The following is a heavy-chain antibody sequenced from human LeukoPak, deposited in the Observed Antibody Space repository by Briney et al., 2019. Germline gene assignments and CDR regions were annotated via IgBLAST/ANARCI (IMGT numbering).Heavy chain of an antibody. V-gene: IGHV3-9*01. Sequence: GGSLRLSCAASGFTFDDYAMHWVRQAPGKGLEWVSGISWNSGSIGYADSVKGRFTISRDNAKNSLYLQMNSLRAEDTALYYCAKDISRGSYDILTPPDYWGQGTLVTVSS. D-gene: IGHD3-9*01. CDR1: GFTFDDYA. CDR2: ISWNSGSI. J-gene: IGHJ4*02. CDR3: AKDISRGSYDILTPPDY.